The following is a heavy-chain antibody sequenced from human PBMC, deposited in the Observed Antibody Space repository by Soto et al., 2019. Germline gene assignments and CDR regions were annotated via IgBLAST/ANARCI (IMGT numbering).Heavy chain of an antibody. J-gene: IGHJ4*02. Sequence: EVQLLESGGGLVQPGGSLRLSCAASGFTFSSYAMSWVRQAPGKGLEWVSAISGSGGSTYYADSVKGRFTISRDNSKNTLNLQKNRLRAEDTAVYYCAKELDIVVVVAATPSCFDYWGQGTLVTVSS. CDR3: AKELDIVVVVAATPSCFDY. V-gene: IGHV3-23*01. D-gene: IGHD2-15*01. CDR2: ISGSGGST. CDR1: GFTFSSYA.